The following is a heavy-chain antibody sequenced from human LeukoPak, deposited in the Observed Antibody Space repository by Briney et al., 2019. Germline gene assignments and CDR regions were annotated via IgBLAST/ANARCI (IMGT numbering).Heavy chain of an antibody. CDR3: ARGSTYYYDSSGYYLPPDY. CDR1: GFTFSSYS. Sequence: PGGSLRLSCAASGFTFSSYSMNWVRQAPGKGLEWVSSISSSSSYIYYADSVKGRFTISRDNAKNSLYLQMNSLRAEDTAVYYCARGSTYYYDSSGYYLPPDYWGQGTLVTVSS. J-gene: IGHJ4*02. V-gene: IGHV3-21*01. D-gene: IGHD3-22*01. CDR2: ISSSSSYI.